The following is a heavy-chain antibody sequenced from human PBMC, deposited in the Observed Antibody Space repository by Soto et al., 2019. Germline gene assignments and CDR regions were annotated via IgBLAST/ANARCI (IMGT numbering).Heavy chain of an antibody. Sequence: GESLKISCAASGFTFSSYAMSWVRQAPGKGLEWVSAISGSGGSTYYADSVKGRFTISRDNSKNTLYLQMNSLRAEDTAVYYCAKGLYSMVRGVTPFDYWGQGTLVTVSS. J-gene: IGHJ4*02. CDR2: ISGSGGST. CDR3: AKGLYSMVRGVTPFDY. V-gene: IGHV3-23*01. D-gene: IGHD3-10*01. CDR1: GFTFSSYA.